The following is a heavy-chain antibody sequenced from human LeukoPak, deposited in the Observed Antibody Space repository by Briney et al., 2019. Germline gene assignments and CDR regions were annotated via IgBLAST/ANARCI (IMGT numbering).Heavy chain of an antibody. D-gene: IGHD7-27*01. CDR3: ARDSLLTGEYYYGMDV. Sequence: SETLSLTCTVSGGSISSYYWSWLRQPPGKGLEWIGYIYYSGSTKYNPSLKSRVTISVDTSKNQFSLKLSSVTAADTAVYHCARDSLLTGEYYYGMDVWGQGTTVTVSS. CDR1: GGSISSYY. CDR2: IYYSGST. J-gene: IGHJ6*02. V-gene: IGHV4-59*12.